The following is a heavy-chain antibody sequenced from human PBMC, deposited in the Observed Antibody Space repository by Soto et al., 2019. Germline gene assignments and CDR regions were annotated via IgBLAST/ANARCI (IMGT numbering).Heavy chain of an antibody. CDR3: ARAYDFWSGYSHYGMDV. Sequence: QVPLVQSGAEVKKPGSSVKVSCKASGGTFSSYAISWVRQAPGQGLEWMGGIIPIFGTANYAPKFQGRVTITADESTSTAYMELSSLSSEDTAVYYCARAYDFWSGYSHYGMDVWGQGTTVTVSS. J-gene: IGHJ6*02. CDR2: IIPIFGTA. CDR1: GGTFSSYA. D-gene: IGHD3-3*01. V-gene: IGHV1-69*01.